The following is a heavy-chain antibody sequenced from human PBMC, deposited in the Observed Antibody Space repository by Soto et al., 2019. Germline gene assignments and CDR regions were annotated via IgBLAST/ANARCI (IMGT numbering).Heavy chain of an antibody. D-gene: IGHD3-10*01. J-gene: IGHJ4*02. CDR3: PTAISGLWFGVH. Sequence: QVQLVQSGAEVKKPGSSVKVSCKASGGTFSSYAISWVRQAPGQGLEWMGGIIPIFGTANYAQKFQGRVTITADESTSIDYMELSSVRSEDTAVYYCPTAISGLWFGVHWGQGTLVTVSS. CDR2: IIPIFGTA. V-gene: IGHV1-69*01. CDR1: GGTFSSYA.